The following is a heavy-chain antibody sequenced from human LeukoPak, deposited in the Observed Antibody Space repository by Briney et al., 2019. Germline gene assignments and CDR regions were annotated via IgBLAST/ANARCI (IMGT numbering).Heavy chain of an antibody. CDR2: ISHIGST. CDR3: ARDRISINALDM. CDR1: GASITGRY. J-gene: IGHJ3*02. V-gene: IGHV4-59*11. Sequence: PSETLSLTCTVSGASITGRYLTWIRQPPGNGLEWIGYISHIGSTNYNPSLKSRVTISVDTSKNQFSLKLTSVTAADTALYYCARDRISINALDMWGQGTMVTVSS. D-gene: IGHD1-14*01.